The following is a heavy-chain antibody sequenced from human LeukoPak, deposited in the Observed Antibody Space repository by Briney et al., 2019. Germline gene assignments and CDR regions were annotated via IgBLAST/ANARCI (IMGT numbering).Heavy chain of an antibody. CDR2: ISAYNGNT. J-gene: IGHJ4*02. CDR1: GYTFTSYG. CDR3: ARVYYDSSGYIQYYFDY. V-gene: IGHV1-18*01. Sequence: ASVKVSCKASGYTFTSYGISWVRQAPGQGLEWMGRISAYNGNTNYAQKLQGRVTMTTDTSTSTAYMELRSLRSDDTAVYYCARVYYDSSGYIQYYFDYWGQGTLVTVSS. D-gene: IGHD3-22*01.